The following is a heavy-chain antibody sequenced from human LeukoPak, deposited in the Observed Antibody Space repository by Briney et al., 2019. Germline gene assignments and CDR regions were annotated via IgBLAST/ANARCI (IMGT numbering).Heavy chain of an antibody. J-gene: IGHJ4*02. D-gene: IGHD6-19*01. CDR2: ISPYNGNT. V-gene: IGHV1-18*01. CDR1: GYTFSSYA. CDR3: ARVGRIAVAGTLDY. Sequence: AAVKVSCTASGYTFSSYAITWVRQAPGQGLEWMGWISPYNGNTDSAQKFQDRVTMTTDTSTSAAYMELRSLRSDDTAVYYCARVGRIAVAGTLDYWGQGTLVTVS.